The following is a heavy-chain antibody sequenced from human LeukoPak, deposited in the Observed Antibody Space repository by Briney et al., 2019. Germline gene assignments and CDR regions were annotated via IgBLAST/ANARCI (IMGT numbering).Heavy chain of an antibody. D-gene: IGHD3-22*01. Sequence: PGGSLRLSCAASGFTFSSYAMSWVRQAPGKGLEWVSAISGSGGSTYYADSVKGRFTISRDNPKNTLYLQMNSLRAEDTAVYYCAKVPSYYYDSSGYYWIDYWGQGTLVTVSS. CDR2: ISGSGGST. CDR3: AKVPSYYYDSSGYYWIDY. J-gene: IGHJ4*02. CDR1: GFTFSSYA. V-gene: IGHV3-23*01.